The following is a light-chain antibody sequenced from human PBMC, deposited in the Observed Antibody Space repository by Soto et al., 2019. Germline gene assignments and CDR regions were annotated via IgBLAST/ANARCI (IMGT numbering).Light chain of an antibody. CDR2: DAS. V-gene: IGKV1-5*01. CDR3: QQYNSYLWT. Sequence: DIQMTQSPCTLSASVGDRVTITCRASQTISGCLAWYQQKPGKAPKLLIYDASTLASGVPLRFSGSRSGTEFTLVISSLQPDDFATYYCQQYNSYLWTFGQGTKVDIK. CDR1: QTISGC. J-gene: IGKJ1*01.